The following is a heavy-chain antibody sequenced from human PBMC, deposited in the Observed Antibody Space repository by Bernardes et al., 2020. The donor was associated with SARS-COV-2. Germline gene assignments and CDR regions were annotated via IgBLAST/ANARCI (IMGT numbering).Heavy chain of an antibody. Sequence: SEPLSLTCTVSGGSISSGSYYWNWIRQPAGKGLEWIGRIYTSGNARYNPSLNSRVTISLDTSKNQFSLKLSSVTAADTAVYYCASLIGDSNLYYYGLDVWGQGTTVTVSS. CDR2: IYTSGNA. CDR1: GGSISSGSYY. D-gene: IGHD3-3*01. CDR3: ASLIGDSNLYYYGLDV. V-gene: IGHV4-61*02. J-gene: IGHJ6*02.